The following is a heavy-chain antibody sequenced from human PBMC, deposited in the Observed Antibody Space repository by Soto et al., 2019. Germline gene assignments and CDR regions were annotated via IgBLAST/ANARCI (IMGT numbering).Heavy chain of an antibody. Sequence: QVQLKESGPGLVKPSETLSLTCTVSGVSFSTYYWSWIRQAPGKGLEWIGYIYYSGSSNYNPSLKSRVTMSVDTAKNQLSLKLSSVTAADTAVYYCARDQGGTFDYWGQGTLVTVSS. V-gene: IGHV4-59*01. J-gene: IGHJ4*02. CDR3: ARDQGGTFDY. CDR2: IYYSGSS. CDR1: GVSFSTYY. D-gene: IGHD2-15*01.